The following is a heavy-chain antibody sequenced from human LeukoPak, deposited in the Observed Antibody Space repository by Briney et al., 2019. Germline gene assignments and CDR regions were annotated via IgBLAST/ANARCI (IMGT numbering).Heavy chain of an antibody. CDR1: GYTFTSYD. CDR3: ARGHPTELIGLDY. J-gene: IGHJ4*02. Sequence: ASMKVSCKASGYTFTSYDINWVRQATGQGLEWMGWMNPNSGNTGYAQKFQGRVTITRNTSISTAYMELSSLRSEDTAVYYCARGHPTELIGLDYWGQGTLVTVSS. D-gene: IGHD1-7*01. V-gene: IGHV1-8*03. CDR2: MNPNSGNT.